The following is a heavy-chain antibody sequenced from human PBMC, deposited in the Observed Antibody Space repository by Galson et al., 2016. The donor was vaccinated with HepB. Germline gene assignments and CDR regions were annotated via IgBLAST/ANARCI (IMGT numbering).Heavy chain of an antibody. CDR2: ISGNGVGT. Sequence: SLRLSCAASRFSLSSYAMSWVRQAPGKGLEWVSTISGNGVGTYYADSVKGRFTISRDNSRNTLYVQVNSLRAEDTALYFCARYSDSWAPFDYWGQGSLVTVSS. V-gene: IGHV3-23*01. CDR1: RFSLSSYA. CDR3: ARYSDSWAPFDY. D-gene: IGHD6-13*01. J-gene: IGHJ4*02.